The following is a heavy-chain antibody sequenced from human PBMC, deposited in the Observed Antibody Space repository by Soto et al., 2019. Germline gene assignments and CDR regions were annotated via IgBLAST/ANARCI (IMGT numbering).Heavy chain of an antibody. J-gene: IGHJ3*02. D-gene: IGHD5-12*01. CDR3: ARDPSGGYSSAFDI. CDR2: IYYSGST. CDR1: GGSISSYF. Sequence: PSETLSLTCTVSGGSISSYFWGSIRQPPGKGLEYIGSIYYSGSTNYNPSLWSRVTISVDTSKNQFSLKLTSVTAADTAVYYCARDPSGGYSSAFDIWGQGTMVTVSS. V-gene: IGHV4-59*13.